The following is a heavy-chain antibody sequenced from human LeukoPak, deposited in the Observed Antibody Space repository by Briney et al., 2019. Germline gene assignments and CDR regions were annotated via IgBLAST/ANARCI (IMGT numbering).Heavy chain of an antibody. CDR1: GGSISSYY. V-gene: IGHV4-59*01. CDR2: MYYSGST. CDR3: ARGMFAFDI. D-gene: IGHD3-10*02. J-gene: IGHJ3*02. Sequence: PSETLSLTCTVSGGSISSYYWSCIRQPPGKGLEWIGNMYYSGSTTYNPSLKSRITLSVDTSKNQFSLKLSSVTAADTAVYYCARGMFAFDIWGQGTMVTVSS.